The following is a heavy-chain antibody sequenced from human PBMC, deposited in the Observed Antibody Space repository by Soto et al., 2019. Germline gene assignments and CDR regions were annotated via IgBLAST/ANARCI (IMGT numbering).Heavy chain of an antibody. CDR3: TRSLVHEYFQH. V-gene: IGHV3-49*03. CDR1: GFTFCDYA. CDR2: IRSKAYGGTT. J-gene: IGHJ1*01. Sequence: GGSLRLSCTASGFTFCDYAMSWFRQAPGKGLEWVGFIRSKAYGGTTEYAASVKGRFTISRDDSKSIAYLQMNSLKTEDTAVYYCTRSLVHEYFQHWGQGTLVTVSS. D-gene: IGHD6-13*01.